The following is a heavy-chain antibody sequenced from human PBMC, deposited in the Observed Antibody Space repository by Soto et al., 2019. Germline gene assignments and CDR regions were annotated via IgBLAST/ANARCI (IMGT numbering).Heavy chain of an antibody. D-gene: IGHD6-19*01. CDR1: GGSISSSSYY. CDR3: ARVRGWFDY. V-gene: IGHV4-39*07. CDR2: IYYSGST. Sequence: SETLSLTCTVSGGSISSSSYYWGWIRQPPGKGLEWIGSIYYSGSTYYNPSLKSRVTISVDTSKNQFSLKLSSVTAADTAVYYCARVRGWFDYWGQGTLVIVSS. J-gene: IGHJ4*02.